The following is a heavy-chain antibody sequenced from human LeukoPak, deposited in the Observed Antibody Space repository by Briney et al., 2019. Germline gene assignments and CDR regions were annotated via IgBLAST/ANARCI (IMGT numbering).Heavy chain of an antibody. CDR2: ISSIEGRI. Sequence: GGSLRLSCAASGFTFSNYAIHWVRQAPGKGLECVSAISSIEGRIFYANSVKGRFTISRDNSKNTVFLQMGSLRAEDTAVYYCARRAGAYSHPYDYWGQGTLVTVSS. V-gene: IGHV3-64*01. J-gene: IGHJ4*02. CDR3: ARRAGAYSHPYDY. CDR1: GFTFSNYA. D-gene: IGHD4/OR15-4a*01.